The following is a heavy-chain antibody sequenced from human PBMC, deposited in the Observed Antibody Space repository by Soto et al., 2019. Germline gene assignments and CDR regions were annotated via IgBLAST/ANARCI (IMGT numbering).Heavy chain of an antibody. Sequence: SGPTLVNPTQTLTLTCTFSGFSLSTSGVGVGWIRRPPGKALEWLALIYWDDDKRYSPSLKSRLTITKDTSKNQVVLTMTNMDPVDTATYYCVPTYYYDSSGYYYVHPWGQGTLVTVSS. D-gene: IGHD3-22*01. CDR2: IYWDDDK. CDR3: VPTYYYDSSGYYYVHP. J-gene: IGHJ5*02. CDR1: GFSLSTSGVG. V-gene: IGHV2-5*02.